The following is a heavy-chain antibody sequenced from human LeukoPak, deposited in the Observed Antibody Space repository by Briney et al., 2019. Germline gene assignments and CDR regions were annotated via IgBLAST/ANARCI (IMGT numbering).Heavy chain of an antibody. V-gene: IGHV3-11*06. J-gene: IGHJ4*02. D-gene: IGHD5-18*01. CDR1: GFTFSDYY. CDR3: ARAVQLWFYDY. Sequence: GGSLRLSCAASGFTFSDYYMSWIRQAPGKGLERVSYISSSSSYTNYADSVKGRFTISRDNAKNSLYLQMNSLRAEDTAVYYCARAVQLWFYDYWGQGTLVTVSS. CDR2: ISSSSSYT.